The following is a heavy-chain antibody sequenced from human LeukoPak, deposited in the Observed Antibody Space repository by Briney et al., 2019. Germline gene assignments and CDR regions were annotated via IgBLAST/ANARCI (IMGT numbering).Heavy chain of an antibody. CDR3: AKDSYYDSSGYYDY. J-gene: IGHJ4*02. Sequence: GISWNSGSIGYADSVKGRFTISRDNAKNSLYLQMNSLRAEDTALYYCAKDSYYDSSGYYDYWGQGTLVTVSS. D-gene: IGHD3-22*01. CDR2: ISWNSGSI. V-gene: IGHV3-9*01.